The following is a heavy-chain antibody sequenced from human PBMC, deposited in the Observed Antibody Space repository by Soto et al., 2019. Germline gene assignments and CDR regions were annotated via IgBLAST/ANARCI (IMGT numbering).Heavy chain of an antibody. V-gene: IGHV1-2*02. CDR2: INPKSGDT. J-gene: IGHJ5*02. CDR3: ARGDVNWFDP. CDR1: GYSFIDYY. Sequence: SVKVACKPFGYSFIDYYLHLVRQAPGQGLEWLGRINPKSGDTIYAQKFQGRVTMTRDTSINTAYMELMNLRSDDTDVYYCARGDVNWFDPWGQGTQVTVSS. D-gene: IGHD2-21*02.